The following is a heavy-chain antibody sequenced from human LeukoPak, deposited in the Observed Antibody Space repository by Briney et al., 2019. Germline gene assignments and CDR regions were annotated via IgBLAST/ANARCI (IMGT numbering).Heavy chain of an antibody. D-gene: IGHD6-13*01. CDR3: ARGPAAAGFDY. CDR2: IYHSGST. Sequence: PSETLSLTCTVSGGSISGSSYYWGWIRQPPGKGLGWIGSIYHSGSTYYNPSLKSRFTISVDTPKNQFSLKLTSVTAADTAVFYCARGPAAAGFDYWGQGTLVTVSS. V-gene: IGHV4-39*01. CDR1: GGSISGSSYY. J-gene: IGHJ4*02.